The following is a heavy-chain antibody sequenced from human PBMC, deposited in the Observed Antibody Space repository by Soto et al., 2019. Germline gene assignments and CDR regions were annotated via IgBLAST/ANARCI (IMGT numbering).Heavy chain of an antibody. J-gene: IGHJ4*02. Sequence: SETLSLTCIVSGDSISSYYWSWIRQPPGKGLEWIGYMSYSGSTNYNPSLKSRVTISVDTSKIQFSLKLTSVTAADTAVYYCARVSKGGYTYGYVDYWGQGALVTVS. D-gene: IGHD5-18*01. CDR1: GDSISSYY. CDR3: ARVSKGGYTYGYVDY. V-gene: IGHV4-59*01. CDR2: MSYSGST.